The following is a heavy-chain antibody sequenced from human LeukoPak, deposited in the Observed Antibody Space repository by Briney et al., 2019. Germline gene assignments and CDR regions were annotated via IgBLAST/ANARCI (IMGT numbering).Heavy chain of an antibody. CDR3: AKDRSIYYDSSGYP. CDR1: GFTFDDYG. Sequence: GGSLGLSCAASGFTFDDYGMSWVRQAPGKGLEWVSGINWNGGSTGYADSVKGRFTISRDNAKNSLYFQMNSLRAEDTALYYCAKDRSIYYDSSGYPWGQGTLVTVSS. V-gene: IGHV3-20*04. CDR2: INWNGGST. J-gene: IGHJ5*02. D-gene: IGHD3-22*01.